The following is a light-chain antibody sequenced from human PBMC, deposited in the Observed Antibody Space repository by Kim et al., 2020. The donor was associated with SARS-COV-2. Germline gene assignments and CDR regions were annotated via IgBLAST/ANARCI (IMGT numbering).Light chain of an antibody. CDR3: QMYNDWPQ. CDR2: GAS. Sequence: LSVSPGERVTLSCRASQTIGSKLAWYQHKPGQPPRLLIFGASTRATGIPARFSGSGSGTEFTLTISSLQSEDFAAYFCQMYNDWPQFGQGTKLEI. J-gene: IGKJ2*01. CDR1: QTIGSK. V-gene: IGKV3D-15*01.